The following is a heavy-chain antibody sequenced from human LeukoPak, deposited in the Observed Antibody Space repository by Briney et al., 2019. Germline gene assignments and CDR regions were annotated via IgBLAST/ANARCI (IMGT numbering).Heavy chain of an antibody. D-gene: IGHD6-13*01. CDR2: INHSGST. J-gene: IGHJ4*02. Sequence: SETLSLTCAVYGGSFSGYYWSWIRQPPGKGLEWIGEINHSGSTNYNPSLKSRVTISVDTSKNQSSLKLSSVTAADTAVYYCARGRNLGYSSSWYSFDYWGQGTLVTVSS. V-gene: IGHV4-34*01. CDR3: ARGRNLGYSSSWYSFDY. CDR1: GGSFSGYY.